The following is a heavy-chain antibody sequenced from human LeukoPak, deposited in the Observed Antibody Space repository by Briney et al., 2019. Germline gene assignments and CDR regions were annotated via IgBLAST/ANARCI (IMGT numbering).Heavy chain of an antibody. CDR1: GYTFTTYR. CDR2: ISTYNGDT. Sequence: ASVKVSCETSGYTFTTYRISWVRQAPGQGLEWMGWISTYNGDTNYAQNLQGGVTMTADTSTSTTYMELRSLRSDDTAVYYCALIPYCTTATCYYFDYWGQGTLVTVSS. J-gene: IGHJ4*02. CDR3: ALIPYCTTATCYYFDY. D-gene: IGHD2-2*01. V-gene: IGHV1-18*01.